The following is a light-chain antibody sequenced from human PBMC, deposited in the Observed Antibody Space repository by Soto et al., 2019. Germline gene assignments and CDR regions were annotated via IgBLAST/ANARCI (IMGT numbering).Light chain of an antibody. CDR2: SNS. Sequence: QSVLTQPPSASGTHGQRVTLSCSGSSSNIGSNTVSWYQQVPGTAPKLLIHSNSQRPSGVPDRFSGSKSGTSASLAISGLQSEDEADYYCVAWDDSLNGLWVFGGGTKLTVL. J-gene: IGLJ3*02. CDR3: VAWDDSLNGLWV. V-gene: IGLV1-44*01. CDR1: SSNIGSNT.